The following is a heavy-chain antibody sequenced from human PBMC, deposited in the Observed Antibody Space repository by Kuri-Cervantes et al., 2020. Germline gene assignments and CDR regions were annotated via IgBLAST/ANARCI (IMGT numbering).Heavy chain of an antibody. V-gene: IGHV3-30*03. J-gene: IGHJ3*02. CDR1: GFTFSSYG. CDR2: ISYDGSNK. D-gene: IGHD3-10*01. Sequence: GESLKISCAASGFTFSSYGMHWVRQAPGKGLEWVAVISYDGSNKYYADSVKGRFTISRDNSKNSLYLQMNSLRAEDTAVYYCARDLGGIYYGSGRPNAFDIWGQGTMVTVSS. CDR3: ARDLGGIYYGSGRPNAFDI.